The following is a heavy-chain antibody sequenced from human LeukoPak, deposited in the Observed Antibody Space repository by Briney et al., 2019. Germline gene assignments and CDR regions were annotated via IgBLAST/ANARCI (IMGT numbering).Heavy chain of an antibody. D-gene: IGHD6-13*01. V-gene: IGHV3-30*03. J-gene: IGHJ4*02. CDR1: GFTFSSYA. Sequence: GGSLRLSCAASGFTFSSYALHWVRQAPGKGLEWASVISDDGGSKYYADSVKGRFTISRDNSKNTLYLQMNSLRAEDTAIYYCARVIRAATGKGSFDYWGQGTPVTVSS. CDR3: ARVIRAATGKGSFDY. CDR2: ISDDGGSK.